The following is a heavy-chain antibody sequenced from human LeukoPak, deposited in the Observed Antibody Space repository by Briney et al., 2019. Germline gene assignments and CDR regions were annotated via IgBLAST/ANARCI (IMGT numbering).Heavy chain of an antibody. CDR3: SMYRRGYGGNSVYYYMDV. J-gene: IGHJ6*03. D-gene: IGHD4-23*01. CDR1: GRSICSYY. V-gene: IGHV4-4*07. Sequence: PSETLSLTCSVSGRSICSYYWSWIRQPAGKGLEWIGRIYTSGSTNYNPSLKSRVTMSVDTSKNQFSLKLSSVTAADTAVYYCSMYRRGYGGNSVYYYMDVWGKGTTVTVSS. CDR2: IYTSGST.